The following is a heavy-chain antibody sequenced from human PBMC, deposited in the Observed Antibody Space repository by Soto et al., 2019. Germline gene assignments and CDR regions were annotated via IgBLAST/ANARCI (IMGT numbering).Heavy chain of an antibody. CDR3: ERAYVLRYLVWFDP. D-gene: IGHD3-9*01. CDR2: INHSGRT. CDR1: GGSFSGYY. V-gene: IGHV4-34*01. J-gene: IGHJ5*02. Sequence: QVQLQQWGAGLLKPSETLSLTCAVYGGSFSGYYWSWIRQPPGKGLEWIGEINHSGRTNYNPSLKCRVTISVDTSKNQCYLKLSFVTAADTAVYYCERAYVLRYLVWFDPWGQGTLVTVSS.